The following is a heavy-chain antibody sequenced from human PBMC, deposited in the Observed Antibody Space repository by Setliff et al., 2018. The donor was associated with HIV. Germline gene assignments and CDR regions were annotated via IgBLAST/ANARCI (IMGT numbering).Heavy chain of an antibody. J-gene: IGHJ4*02. Sequence: SETLSLTCTVSGGSISTDYWTWVRQSAGKGLEWIGRIQTSEGTKYNPSLKGRVTISLDSSKNQFSLNLTSVTAADTAVYYCARTPYGEQSHFHYWGQGTLVTVSS. CDR3: ARTPYGEQSHFHY. CDR2: IQTSEGT. CDR1: GGSISTDY. D-gene: IGHD4-17*01. V-gene: IGHV4-4*07.